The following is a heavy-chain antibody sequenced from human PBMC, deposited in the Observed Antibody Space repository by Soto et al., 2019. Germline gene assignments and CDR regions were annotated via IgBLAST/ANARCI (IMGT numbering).Heavy chain of an antibody. J-gene: IGHJ3*02. CDR3: ARSIVATISSDAFDI. CDR1: GYTFTGYY. D-gene: IGHD5-12*01. Sequence: GASVKVSCKASGYTFTGYYMHWVRQAPGQGLEWMGWINPNSGGTNYAQKFQGRVTMTRDTSISTAYMELSRLRSDDTAVYYCARSIVATISSDAFDIWGQGXMVTVSS. CDR2: INPNSGGT. V-gene: IGHV1-2*02.